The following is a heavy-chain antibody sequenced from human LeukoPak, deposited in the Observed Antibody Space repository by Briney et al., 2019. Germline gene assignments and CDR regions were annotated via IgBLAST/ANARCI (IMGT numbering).Heavy chain of an antibody. CDR3: ARDGRLGETRWFDP. CDR1: GGSISSYY. V-gene: IGHV4-59*01. CDR2: IYYSGST. D-gene: IGHD3-16*01. J-gene: IGHJ5*02. Sequence: SSETLSLTCTVSGGSISSYYWSWIRQPPGKGLEWIGYIYYSGSTNYNPSLKSRVTISVDTSKNQFSLKLSSVTAADTAVYYCARDGRLGETRWFDPWGQGTLVTVSS.